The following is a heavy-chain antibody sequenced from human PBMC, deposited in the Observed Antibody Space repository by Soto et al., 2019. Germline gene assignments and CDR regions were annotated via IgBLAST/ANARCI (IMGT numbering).Heavy chain of an antibody. CDR2: IIPISGTA. J-gene: IGHJ6*02. Sequence: QVQLVQSGAEVKKPGSSVKVSCKASGGTFSSYAISWVRQAPGQGLEWMGGIIPISGTANYAQKFQGRVTITADDSPRTAYMELRSLRSEDTAVYYCARSQGSSTIFEIYYYYYYGMDVWGQGTTVTVSS. D-gene: IGHD2-2*01. CDR1: GGTFSSYA. V-gene: IGHV1-69*01. CDR3: ARSQGSSTIFEIYYYYYYGMDV.